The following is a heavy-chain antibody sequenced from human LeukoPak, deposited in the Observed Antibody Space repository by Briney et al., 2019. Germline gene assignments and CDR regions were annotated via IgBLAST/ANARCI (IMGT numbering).Heavy chain of an antibody. CDR1: GFTFSSYW. CDR3: ARLRGIAARVGLDY. D-gene: IGHD6-6*01. J-gene: IGHJ4*02. Sequence: GGSLRLSCAASGFTFSSYWMHWVRQAPGKGLVRVSRINSDGSSTIYADSVKGRFTISRDTAKNTLYLQMNSLRAEDTAVYYCARLRGIAARVGLDYWGQGTLVTVSS. V-gene: IGHV3-74*01. CDR2: INSDGSST.